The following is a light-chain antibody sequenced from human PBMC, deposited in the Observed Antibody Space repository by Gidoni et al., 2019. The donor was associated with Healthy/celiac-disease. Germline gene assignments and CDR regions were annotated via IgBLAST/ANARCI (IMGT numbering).Light chain of an antibody. Sequence: DIQMTQSPSSLSASVGDRVTITCPASQDISNYLNWYQQKPGKAPKLLIYDASNLETGVPSRFSGSGSGTDFTFTISSLQPEDIATYYCQQYDNLLFTFXPXTKVDIK. V-gene: IGKV1-33*01. CDR1: QDISNY. CDR2: DAS. CDR3: QQYDNLLFT. J-gene: IGKJ3*01.